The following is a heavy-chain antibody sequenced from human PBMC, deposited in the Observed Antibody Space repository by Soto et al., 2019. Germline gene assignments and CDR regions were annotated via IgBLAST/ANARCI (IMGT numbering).Heavy chain of an antibody. J-gene: IGHJ4*02. D-gene: IGHD3-10*02. V-gene: IGHV4-59*01. CDR2: IYYSGST. CDR3: NSLKTEDTAVYYCTTDGPIPTMIGYFDY. CDR1: GGSISSYY. Sequence: SETLSLTCTVSGGSISSYYWSWIRQPPGKGLEWIGYIYYSGSTNYNPSLKSRVTISVDTSKNQFSLKLSSVSSVFTLYLQMNSLKTEDTAVYYCTTDGPIPTMIGYFDYWGQGTLVTVSS.